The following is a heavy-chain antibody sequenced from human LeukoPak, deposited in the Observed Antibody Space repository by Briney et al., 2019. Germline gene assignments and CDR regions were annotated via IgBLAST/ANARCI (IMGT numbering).Heavy chain of an antibody. CDR3: ASTLYSSGWYLFDY. Sequence: SETLSLTCTVSGYSISSGYYWGWIRQSPGKGLEWIGSIYHGGSTYYNPSLRSRVTMSVDTSKNQFSLKLSSVTAADTAVYYCASTLYSSGWYLFDYWGQGTLVTVSS. CDR1: GYSISSGYY. V-gene: IGHV4-38-2*02. J-gene: IGHJ4*02. D-gene: IGHD6-19*01. CDR2: IYHGGST.